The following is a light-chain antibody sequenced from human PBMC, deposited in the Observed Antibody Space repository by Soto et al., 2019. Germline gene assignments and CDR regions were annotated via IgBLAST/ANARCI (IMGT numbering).Light chain of an antibody. CDR1: QSITGY. V-gene: IGKV1-39*01. J-gene: IGKJ2*01. CDR2: AAS. CDR3: QQSLGIPYT. Sequence: DIQMTQSPSSLSASVGDRVTITCRASQSITGYLNWYQQKPGKAPKLLIYAASSLQSGVPSRFSCSGSRTDFTLTISSLQRDDFATYFCQQSLGIPYTFGQGTRLETK.